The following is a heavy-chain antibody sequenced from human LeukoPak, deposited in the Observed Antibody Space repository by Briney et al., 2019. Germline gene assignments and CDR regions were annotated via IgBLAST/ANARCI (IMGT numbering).Heavy chain of an antibody. J-gene: IGHJ4*02. V-gene: IGHV2-5*02. CDR3: VHFNNNWYYFDY. Sequence: SGPTLVNPTQTLTLTCTFSGFSLSTNGVGVGWIRQPPGKALEWLVLLYWDGDKRCSPSLKNRLTFTKDTSKNQVFLTMTNMDPVDTATYYCVHFNNNWYYFDYWGQGTLVTVSS. CDR1: GFSLSTNGVG. D-gene: IGHD1-1*01. CDR2: LYWDGDK.